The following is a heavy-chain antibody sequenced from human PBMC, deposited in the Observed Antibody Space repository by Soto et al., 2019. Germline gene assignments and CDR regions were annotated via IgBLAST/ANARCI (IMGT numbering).Heavy chain of an antibody. CDR1: GFIVSDTY. CDR2: ISNRGDT. CDR3: AREPRDCRGGSCCITGDAYDI. D-gene: IGHD2-15*01. J-gene: IGHJ3*02. Sequence: EVHLVESGGGLVQPGGSLRLSCTASGFIVSDTYVNWVRQAPGKGLEWVSVISNRGDTHYADSVRGRFSLSRDISANTLHPQMNIRRVEDTAVYYCAREPRDCRGGSCCITGDAYDIWGQGTMVTVAS. V-gene: IGHV3-66*01.